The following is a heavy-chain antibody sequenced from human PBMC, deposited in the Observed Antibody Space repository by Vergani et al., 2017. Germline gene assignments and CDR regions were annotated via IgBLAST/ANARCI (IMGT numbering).Heavy chain of an antibody. D-gene: IGHD3-3*01. Sequence: LVESGGSLRLSCAASGFTFSHYSMNWVRQAPGKGLEWVSSISSSSSYIYYADSLKGRSVKGRFIISRDNAKSSLYLQMNSLRAEDTAVYYCARGVEFWSGGDYWGQGTLVTVSA. V-gene: IGHV3-21*01. CDR3: ARGVEFWSGGDY. CDR1: GFTFSHYS. J-gene: IGHJ4*02. CDR2: ISSSSSYI.